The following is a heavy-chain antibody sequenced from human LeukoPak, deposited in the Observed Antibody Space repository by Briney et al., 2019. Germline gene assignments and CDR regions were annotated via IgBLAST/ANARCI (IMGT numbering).Heavy chain of an antibody. J-gene: IGHJ4*02. CDR3: AKDADAYGFSFDY. Sequence: GGSLRLSCAASGFTFDLYAMHWCRQAPGKALEGFAGISWNSGRIGYADPVKGGFTTSSANAKNTLYLQMNSLRAADKALYYYAKDADAYGFSFDYWGKGTLVTVSS. D-gene: IGHD3-10*01. CDR1: GFTFDLYA. V-gene: IGHV3-9*01. CDR2: ISWNSGRI.